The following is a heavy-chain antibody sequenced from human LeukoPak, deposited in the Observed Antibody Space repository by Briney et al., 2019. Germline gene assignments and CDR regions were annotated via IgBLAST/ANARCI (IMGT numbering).Heavy chain of an antibody. D-gene: IGHD2-15*01. CDR2: IYPGDSDT. V-gene: IGHV5-51*01. CDR1: GYSFTSYW. CDR3: ARHPYCSGGSCYSNDAFDI. Sequence: GESLKISCKGSGYSFTSYWIGWVRQMPGKGLEWMGIIYPGDSDTRYSPSFPGQVTISADKSISTAYLQWSSLKASDTAMYYCARHPYCSGGSCYSNDAFDIWGQGTMVTVSS. J-gene: IGHJ3*02.